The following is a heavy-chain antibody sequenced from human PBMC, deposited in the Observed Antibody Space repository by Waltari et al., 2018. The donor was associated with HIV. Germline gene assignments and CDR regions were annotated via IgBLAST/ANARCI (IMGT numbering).Heavy chain of an antibody. J-gene: IGHJ6*02. V-gene: IGHV3-74*01. D-gene: IGHD6-6*01. CDR3: ARALRSSPYGMDV. Sequence: EVQLVDAGGGLVQPGGSLRLSCAASGFPFSSHWMPWVRQAPGKGLVWVSRINSDGSSTSYADSVKGRFTISRDNAKNTLYLQMNSLRAEDTAVYYCARALRSSPYGMDVWGQGTTVTVSS. CDR2: INSDGSST. CDR1: GFPFSSHW.